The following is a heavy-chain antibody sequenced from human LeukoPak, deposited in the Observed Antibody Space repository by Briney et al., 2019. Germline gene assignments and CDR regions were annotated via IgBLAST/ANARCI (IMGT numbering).Heavy chain of an antibody. CDR3: ARANYYDSLLIDY. CDR1: GGTFSSYA. CDR2: IIPIFGTA. J-gene: IGHJ4*02. V-gene: IGHV1-69*01. Sequence: GASVKVSCKASGGTFSSYAISWVRQAPGQGLEWMGGIIPIFGTANYAQKFQGRVTITADESTSTAYMELSSLRSGDTAVYYCARANYYDSLLIDYWGQGTLVTVSS. D-gene: IGHD3-22*01.